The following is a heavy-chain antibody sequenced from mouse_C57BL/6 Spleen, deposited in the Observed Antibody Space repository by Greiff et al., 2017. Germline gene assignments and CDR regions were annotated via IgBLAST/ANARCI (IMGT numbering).Heavy chain of an antibody. CDR3: ASEGGFLDY. Sequence: QVQLKESGAELARPGASVKLSCKASGYTFTSYGISWVKQRTGQGLEWIGEIYPRSGNTYYNEKFKGKATLTADKSSSTAYMELRSLTSEDSAVYFCASEGGFLDYWGQGTTLTVSS. J-gene: IGHJ2*01. CDR1: GYTFTSYG. V-gene: IGHV1-81*01. CDR2: IYPRSGNT.